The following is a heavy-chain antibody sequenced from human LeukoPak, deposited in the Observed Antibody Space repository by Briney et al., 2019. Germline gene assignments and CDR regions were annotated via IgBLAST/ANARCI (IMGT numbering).Heavy chain of an antibody. CDR3: ARGAMYMDV. Sequence: GASVKVSCKASGYTLTTYDINWVRQATGQGLEWMGWMNPNGGNTGYAQKAKGRVTITRNTSINTAYMELNSLRAEDTAVYYCARGAMYMDVWGKGTTITVSS. V-gene: IGHV1-8*03. D-gene: IGHD2-2*01. CDR2: MNPNGGNT. J-gene: IGHJ6*03. CDR1: GYTLTTYD.